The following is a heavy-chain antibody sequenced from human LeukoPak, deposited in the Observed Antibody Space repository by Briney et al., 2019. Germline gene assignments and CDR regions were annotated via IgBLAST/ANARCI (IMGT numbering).Heavy chain of an antibody. CDR2: IYYSGST. CDR1: GGSISSYY. Sequence: SETLSLTCTVSGGSISSYYWSWIRQPPGKGLEWIGYIYYSGSTNYNPSLRSRVTISVDTSKNQFSLKVSSVTAADTAVFYCARVDCSSTSCNTGAFDIWGQGTMVTVSS. V-gene: IGHV4-59*01. CDR3: ARVDCSSTSCNTGAFDI. J-gene: IGHJ3*02. D-gene: IGHD2-2*02.